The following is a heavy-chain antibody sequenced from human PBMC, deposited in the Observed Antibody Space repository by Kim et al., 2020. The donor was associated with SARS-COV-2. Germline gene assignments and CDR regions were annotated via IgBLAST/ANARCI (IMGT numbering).Heavy chain of an antibody. V-gene: IGHV4-30-2*01. CDR3: AREGAYDSSGYYWFDP. J-gene: IGHJ5*02. CDR1: GGSISSGGYS. D-gene: IGHD3-22*01. Sequence: SETLSLTCAVSGGSISSGGYSWSWIRQPPGKGLEWIGYIYHSGSTYYNPSLKSRVTISVDRSKNQFSLKLSSVTAADTAVYYCAREGAYDSSGYYWFDPWGQGTLVTVSS. CDR2: IYHSGST.